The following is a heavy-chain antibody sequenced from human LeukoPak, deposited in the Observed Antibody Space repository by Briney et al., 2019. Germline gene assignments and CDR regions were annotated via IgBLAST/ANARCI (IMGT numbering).Heavy chain of an antibody. Sequence: PSETLSLTCTVSAGSISGYYHNWVRQSPGRGLEWIGLVHYSGNTNYNPSLKSRVSISTDTSKNQFSLELTSVTAADTAVYYSVIGRGWQPDYWGQGIPVTVSS. D-gene: IGHD3-10*01. CDR3: VIGRGWQPDY. CDR1: AGSISGYY. V-gene: IGHV4-59*03. J-gene: IGHJ4*02. CDR2: VHYSGNT.